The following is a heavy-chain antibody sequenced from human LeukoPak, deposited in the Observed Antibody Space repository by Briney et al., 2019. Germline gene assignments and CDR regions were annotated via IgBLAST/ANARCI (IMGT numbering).Heavy chain of an antibody. CDR1: GFIFNNYG. CDR3: AKDSASYYYGSGSPDY. V-gene: IGHV3-23*01. CDR2: IRSSGTST. J-gene: IGHJ4*02. D-gene: IGHD3-10*01. Sequence: GGSLRLSCAASGFIFNNYGMSWVRQAPGKGLEWVSAIRSSGTSTYYADSVKGRFTVSRDNSKNTLYLQMNSLRAEDTAVYYCAKDSASYYYGSGSPDYWGQGTLVTVSS.